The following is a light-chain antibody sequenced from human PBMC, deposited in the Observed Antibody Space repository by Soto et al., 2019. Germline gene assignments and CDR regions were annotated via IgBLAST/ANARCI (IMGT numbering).Light chain of an antibody. Sequence: QSVLTQPPSVSGAPGQRVTISCTGSSSNIGAGHDVHWYQQLPGTAPKLLIYANNNRPSGVPDRFSGSKSGTSASLGITGLQAEDEADYYCQSYGVFGGGTKLTVL. CDR1: SSNIGAGHD. CDR2: ANN. V-gene: IGLV1-40*01. J-gene: IGLJ2*01. CDR3: QSYGV.